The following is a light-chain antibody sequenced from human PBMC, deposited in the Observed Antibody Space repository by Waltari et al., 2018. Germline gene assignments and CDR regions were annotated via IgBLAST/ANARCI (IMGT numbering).Light chain of an antibody. V-gene: IGLV3-1*01. CDR1: NLGNQY. CDR3: QAWDTTTVV. CDR2: YDS. Sequence: SYELTQPPSVSVSPGQTASITCSGDNLGNQYASWYKQKPGQSPVLVIYYDSKRPSGIPERFSGSNSWNTATLTISGTQAMDEADYYCQAWDTTTVVFGGGTKVTVL. J-gene: IGLJ2*01.